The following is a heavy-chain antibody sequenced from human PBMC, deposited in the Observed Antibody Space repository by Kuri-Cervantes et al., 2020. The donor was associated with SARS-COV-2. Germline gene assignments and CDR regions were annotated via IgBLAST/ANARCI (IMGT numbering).Heavy chain of an antibody. J-gene: IGHJ4*02. Sequence: ESLKISCAVYGGSFSGYYWSWIRQPPGKGLEWIGEINHSGSTNYNPSLKSRVTISVDTSKNQFSLKLSSVTAADTAVYYCARHDDSSGYYAGYYFDYWGQGTLVTVSS. CDR2: INHSGST. CDR1: GGSFSGYY. D-gene: IGHD3-22*01. CDR3: ARHDDSSGYYAGYYFDY. V-gene: IGHV4-34*01.